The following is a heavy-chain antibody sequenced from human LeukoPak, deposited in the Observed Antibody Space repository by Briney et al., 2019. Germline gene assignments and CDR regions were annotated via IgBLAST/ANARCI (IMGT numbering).Heavy chain of an antibody. CDR3: AKASTVTPLDY. D-gene: IGHD4-17*01. Sequence: GGSLRLSCAASGFTFSSYGMHWVRQAPGKGLEGVAVISYDGSNKYYADSVKGRFTISRDNSKNTLYLQMNSLRAEDTAVYYCAKASTVTPLDYWGQGTLVTVSS. CDR2: ISYDGSNK. V-gene: IGHV3-30*18. CDR1: GFTFSSYG. J-gene: IGHJ4*02.